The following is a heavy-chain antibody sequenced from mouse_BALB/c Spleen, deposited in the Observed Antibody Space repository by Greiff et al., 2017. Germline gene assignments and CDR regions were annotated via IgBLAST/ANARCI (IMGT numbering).Heavy chain of an antibody. D-gene: IGHD4-1*01. Sequence: EVNLVESGGGLVQPGGSLRLSCATSGFTFTDYYMSWVRQPPGKALEWLGFIRNKANGYTTEYSASVKGRFTISRDNSQSILYLQMNTLRAEDSATYYGAKRTELGPWFAYWGQGTLVTVSA. CDR3: AKRTELGPWFAY. CDR2: IRNKANGYTT. J-gene: IGHJ3*01. CDR1: GFTFTDYY. V-gene: IGHV7-3*02.